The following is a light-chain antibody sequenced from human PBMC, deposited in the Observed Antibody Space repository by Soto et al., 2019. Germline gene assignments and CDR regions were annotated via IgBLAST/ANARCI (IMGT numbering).Light chain of an antibody. V-gene: IGKV1-5*01. CDR1: QSFSRW. Sequence: DIQMTQSPSTLSASVGDRVTITCRASQSFSRWLVWYQQKPGKAPKLLIYDASSLESGVPSRFSGSGSGTEFTLTISSLQPDDFATYYCQQYQGYPWTFGQGTKVEIK. CDR2: DAS. CDR3: QQYQGYPWT. J-gene: IGKJ1*01.